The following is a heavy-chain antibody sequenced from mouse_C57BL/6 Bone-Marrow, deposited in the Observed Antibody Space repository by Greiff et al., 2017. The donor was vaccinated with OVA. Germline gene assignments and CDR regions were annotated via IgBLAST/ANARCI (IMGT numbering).Heavy chain of an antibody. V-gene: IGHV1-61*01. D-gene: IGHD4-1*01. CDR1: GYTFTSYW. CDR2: IYPSDSET. CDR3: AIKGAGTLPHY. J-gene: IGHJ2*01. Sequence: QVQLQQPGAELVRPGSSVKLSCKASGYTFTSYWMDWVKQRPGQGLEWIGNIYPSDSETHYNQKFKGKATLTVDKSSSTAYMQLSSLTSEDSAVYYCAIKGAGTLPHYWGQGTTLTVSS.